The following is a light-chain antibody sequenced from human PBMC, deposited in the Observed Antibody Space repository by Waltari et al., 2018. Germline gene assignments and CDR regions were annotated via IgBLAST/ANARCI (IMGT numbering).Light chain of an antibody. J-gene: IGLJ2*01. Sequence: SYELTQPPSVSVSPGHTARITCSGAALAKPYAFVYQQKPGQATMLRIYKDNERPSGIPQRFSGSSSGTTVTLIISGVQAEDEADYYCQSEVNSRTYAILFGGGTKVTVL. V-gene: IGLV3-25*03. CDR1: ALAKPY. CDR3: QSEVNSRTYAIL. CDR2: KDN.